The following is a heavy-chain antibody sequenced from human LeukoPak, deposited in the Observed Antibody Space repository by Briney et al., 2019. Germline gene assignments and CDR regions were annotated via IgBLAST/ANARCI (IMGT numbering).Heavy chain of an antibody. CDR2: IIAIFGTA. D-gene: IGHD3-22*01. J-gene: IGHJ3*01. CDR3: AGYASSGRRDAFDV. V-gene: IGHV1-69*06. Sequence: SVKVSCKASGGTFSSYAISWVRQAPGQGLEWMGGIIAIFGTANYAQKFQGRVTITADKSTSTAYMELSSLRSEDTAVYYCAGYASSGRRDAFDVWGQGTMVTVSS. CDR1: GGTFSSYA.